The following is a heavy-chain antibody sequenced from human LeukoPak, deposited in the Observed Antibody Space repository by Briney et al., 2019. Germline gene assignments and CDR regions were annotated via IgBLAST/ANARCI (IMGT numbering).Heavy chain of an antibody. CDR1: GFTFSSYA. CDR3: ARALPISSGWYGYFDF. V-gene: IGHV3-30-3*01. J-gene: IGHJ4*02. D-gene: IGHD6-19*01. Sequence: GGSLRLSCAASGFTFSSYAMHWVRQAPGEGLEWVAVISYDGNNKYYADSVKGRFTISRDNSKNTLYLQMNSLRAEDTAVYYCARALPISSGWYGYFDFWGQGTLVTVSS. CDR2: ISYDGNNK.